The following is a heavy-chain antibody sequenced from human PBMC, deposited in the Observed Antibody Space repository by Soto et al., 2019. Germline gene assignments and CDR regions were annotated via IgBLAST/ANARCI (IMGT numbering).Heavy chain of an antibody. D-gene: IGHD5-12*01. CDR2: ISYDGSKK. Sequence: QVQLVESGGGVVQPGRSLRLSCAASGFTFSSYAMHWVRQAPGKGLEWVAVISYDGSKKYYADSVKGRFTISRDNSKNTLYLQMNSLRSEDTAVYYCARDSKATSLAFDIWGQGTMVTVSS. J-gene: IGHJ3*02. CDR3: ARDSKATSLAFDI. CDR1: GFTFSSYA. V-gene: IGHV3-30-3*01.